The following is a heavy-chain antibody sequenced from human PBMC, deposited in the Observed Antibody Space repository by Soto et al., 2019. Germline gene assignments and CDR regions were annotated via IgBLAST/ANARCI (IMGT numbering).Heavy chain of an antibody. CDR3: ASSGGYSYGGEFFDY. Sequence: SETLSLTCTVSGGSISSYYWSWIRQPPGKGLEWIGYIYYSGSTNYNPSLKSRVTISVDTSKNQFSLKLSSVTAADTVVYYCASSGGYSYGGEFFDYWGQGTLVTVSS. J-gene: IGHJ4*02. V-gene: IGHV4-59*01. CDR1: GGSISSYY. D-gene: IGHD5-18*01. CDR2: IYYSGST.